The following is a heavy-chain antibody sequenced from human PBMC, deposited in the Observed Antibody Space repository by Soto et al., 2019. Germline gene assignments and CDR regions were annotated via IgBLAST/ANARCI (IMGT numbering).Heavy chain of an antibody. Sequence: SESLSLTCAVYDGSFCGYYWSWIRQPPGKGLEWIGEINHSGSTNYNPSLKSRVTISVDTSKNQFSLKLSSVTAADTAVYYCARVSGIYYYGMDVWGQGTTVS. CDR3: ARVSGIYYYGMDV. D-gene: IGHD3-10*01. V-gene: IGHV4-34*01. CDR2: INHSGST. CDR1: DGSFCGYY. J-gene: IGHJ6*02.